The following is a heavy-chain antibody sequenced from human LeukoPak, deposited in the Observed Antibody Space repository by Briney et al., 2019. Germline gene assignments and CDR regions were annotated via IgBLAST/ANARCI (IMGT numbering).Heavy chain of an antibody. CDR3: ARDWMAGSRWGYYGMDV. CDR2: INPNSGGT. Sequence: GASVKVSCKASGYTFTGYYMHWVRQAPGQGLEWMGWINPNSGGTNYAQKFQGRATMTRDTSISTAYMELSRLRSDDTAVYYCARDWMAGSRWGYYGMDVWGQGTTVTVSS. V-gene: IGHV1-2*02. J-gene: IGHJ6*02. CDR1: GYTFTGYY. D-gene: IGHD5-24*01.